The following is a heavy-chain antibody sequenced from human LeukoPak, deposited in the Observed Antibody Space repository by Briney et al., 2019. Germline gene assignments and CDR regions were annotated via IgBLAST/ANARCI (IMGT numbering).Heavy chain of an antibody. Sequence: GSLRLSCAASGFRFRSYAMSWVRQGPGKGLEWVSAISGSGGSTYYADSVKGRFTISRDNSKNTLSLQMNSLRAEDTAVYYCAKDRGSGWPQFDYWGQGTLVTVSS. CDR2: ISGSGGST. CDR3: AKDRGSGWPQFDY. J-gene: IGHJ4*02. V-gene: IGHV3-23*01. CDR1: GFRFRSYA. D-gene: IGHD6-19*01.